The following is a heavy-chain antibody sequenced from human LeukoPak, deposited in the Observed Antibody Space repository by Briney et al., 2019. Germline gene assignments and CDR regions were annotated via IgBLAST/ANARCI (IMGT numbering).Heavy chain of an antibody. V-gene: IGHV4-4*07. CDR3: ARDSSGWSLMDV. CDR1: GGSISSYY. J-gene: IGHJ6*02. D-gene: IGHD6-19*01. Sequence: SETLSLTCTVSGGSISSYYWSWLRQPAGKGLEWIGRIYTSGSNNYNPSLKSRVTMSVDTSKNQFSLKLSSVTAADTAVYYCARDSSGWSLMDVWGQGTTVTVSS. CDR2: IYTSGSN.